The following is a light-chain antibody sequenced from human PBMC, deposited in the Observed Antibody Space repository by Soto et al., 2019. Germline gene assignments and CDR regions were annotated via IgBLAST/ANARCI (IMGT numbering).Light chain of an antibody. Sequence: EIVLTQSPDTLSLSPGERATLSCRASQSVSSSLAWYQQKPGQAPRLLIYDAYNRATGIPARFRGSGSGTDFTLTISSLEPEDFAVYYCQQRSNWPPEVTFGPGTKVDIK. V-gene: IGKV3-11*01. CDR2: DAY. CDR1: QSVSSS. J-gene: IGKJ3*01. CDR3: QQRSNWPPEVT.